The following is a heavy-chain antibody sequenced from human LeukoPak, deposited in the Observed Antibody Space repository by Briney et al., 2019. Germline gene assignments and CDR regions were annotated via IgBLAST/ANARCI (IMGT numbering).Heavy chain of an antibody. J-gene: IGHJ5*02. CDR3: ARVAIAARLVGGWFDP. Sequence: SETLSLTCTVPGGSISSYYWSWIRQPAGKGLEWIGRIYTSGSTNYNPSLKSRVTMSVDTSKNQFSLKLSSATAADTAVYYCARVAIAARLVGGWFDPWGQGTLVTVSS. CDR1: GGSISSYY. D-gene: IGHD6-6*01. CDR2: IYTSGST. V-gene: IGHV4-4*07.